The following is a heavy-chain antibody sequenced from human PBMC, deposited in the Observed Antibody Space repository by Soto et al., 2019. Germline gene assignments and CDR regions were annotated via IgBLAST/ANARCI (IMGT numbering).Heavy chain of an antibody. J-gene: IGHJ5*02. CDR2: ISHSGST. CDR1: GGSFSGYY. Sequence: SETLSLTCDVFGGSFSGYYWSWIRQAPGKGLEWIGEISHSGSTKYIPSLRSRVTISLDTSKKQFSLRLSSVAGADTAVYYCARQSDFWSDSSSFDPWGQGTLVTVSS. D-gene: IGHD3-3*01. CDR3: ARQSDFWSDSSSFDP. V-gene: IGHV4-34*01.